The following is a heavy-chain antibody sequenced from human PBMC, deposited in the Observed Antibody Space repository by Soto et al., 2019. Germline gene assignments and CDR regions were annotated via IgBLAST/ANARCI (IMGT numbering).Heavy chain of an antibody. CDR1: GDSVSSNSAA. D-gene: IGHD2-2*01. CDR3: AREYFCSSTSCSSDAFDI. Sequence: SQTLSLTCAISGDSVSSNSAAWNWIRQSPSRGLEWLGRTYYGSKWYNDYAVSVKSRITINPDTSKNQFSLQLTFVTPEDTAVYYCAREYFCSSTSCSSDAFDIWGQGTMVTVSS. CDR2: TYYGSKWYN. J-gene: IGHJ3*02. V-gene: IGHV6-1*01.